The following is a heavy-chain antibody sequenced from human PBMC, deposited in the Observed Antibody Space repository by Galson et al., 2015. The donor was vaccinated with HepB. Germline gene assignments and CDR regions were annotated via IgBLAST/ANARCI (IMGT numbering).Heavy chain of an antibody. CDR1: GFIFSSYS. D-gene: IGHD1-26*01. V-gene: IGHV3-23*01. Sequence: SLRLSCAASGFIFSSYSMNWVRQAPGKGLEWVSIISGTSTRGVTYYSDSVKGRFTTYRDNSKNILYLQMNFLRDEDTAVDYCANLPSPPIVGQFFYFDHWGLGTQVTVSS. J-gene: IGHJ4*02. CDR2: ISGTSTRGVT. CDR3: ANLPSPPIVGQFFYFDH.